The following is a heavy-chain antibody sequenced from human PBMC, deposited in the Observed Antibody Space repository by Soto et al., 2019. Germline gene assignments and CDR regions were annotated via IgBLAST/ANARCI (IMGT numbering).Heavy chain of an antibody. CDR3: ARDSSAPGYSYGKFDY. Sequence: KSSETLSLTCTVSGVSVSTGGYFWTWIRQHPGKGLEWIGNIYYSGMTYYNPSLRGRVSISLDPSESQFSLKLNSVTAADTAVYYCARDSSAPGYSYGKFDYWGQGALVTVSS. CDR1: GVSVSTGGYF. V-gene: IGHV4-31*03. CDR2: IYYSGMT. D-gene: IGHD5-18*01. J-gene: IGHJ4*02.